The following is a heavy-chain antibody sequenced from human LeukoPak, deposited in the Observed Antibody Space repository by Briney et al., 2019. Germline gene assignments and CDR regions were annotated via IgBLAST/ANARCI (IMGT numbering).Heavy chain of an antibody. Sequence: GSSVKVSCKASGGTFSSYAISWVRQAPGQGLEWMGRIIPIFGITNYAQKFQGRVTITADKSTSTAYMELSSLRSEDTAVYYCARTYGGNLNDAFDIWGQGTMVTVSS. J-gene: IGHJ3*02. D-gene: IGHD4-23*01. CDR1: GGTFSSYA. CDR3: ARTYGGNLNDAFDI. CDR2: IIPIFGIT. V-gene: IGHV1-69*04.